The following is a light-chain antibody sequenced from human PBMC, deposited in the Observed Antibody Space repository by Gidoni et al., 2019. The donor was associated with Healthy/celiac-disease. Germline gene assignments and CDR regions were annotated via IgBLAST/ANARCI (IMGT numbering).Light chain of an antibody. CDR2: AAS. V-gene: IGKV1-39*01. CDR3: PQSYSTPWT. CDR1: QSISSY. Sequence: DISMTQSPSSRSASVGDRVTITCRASQSISSYLNWYQQKPGKAPKLLIYAASSLQSGVPSRFSGSGSGTDFTLTISSLQSEDFATYYCPQSYSTPWTFGQXTKVEI. J-gene: IGKJ1*01.